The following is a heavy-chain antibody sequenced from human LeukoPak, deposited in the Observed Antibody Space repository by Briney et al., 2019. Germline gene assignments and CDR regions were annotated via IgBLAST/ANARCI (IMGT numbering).Heavy chain of an antibody. J-gene: IGHJ5*02. Sequence: ASVKVSCKASGYTFTGYYMHWVRQAPGQGLEWMGWINPNSGGTNYAQKFQGRVTMTRDTSISTAYMELSRLRSDDTAVYYCARHWGAASNWFDPWGQGTLVTVSS. D-gene: IGHD1-26*01. V-gene: IGHV1-2*02. CDR3: ARHWGAASNWFDP. CDR1: GYTFTGYY. CDR2: INPNSGGT.